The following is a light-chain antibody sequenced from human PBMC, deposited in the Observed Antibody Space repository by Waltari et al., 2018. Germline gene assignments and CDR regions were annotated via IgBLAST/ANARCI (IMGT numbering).Light chain of an antibody. CDR1: QSISNY. J-gene: IGKJ1*01. CDR3: QQTFTPLWT. Sequence: DLQMTQFPSSLSASVGDRVVITCRASQSISNYLNWYQQKLGKAPRLLIYGASTLERGVDSRFSGSQSGTDFTLTINSLQPEDFAIYYCQQTFTPLWTFGQGTKLEIK. CDR2: GAS. V-gene: IGKV1-39*01.